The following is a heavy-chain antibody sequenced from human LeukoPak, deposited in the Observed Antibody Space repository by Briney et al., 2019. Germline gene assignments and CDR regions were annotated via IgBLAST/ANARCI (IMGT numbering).Heavy chain of an antibody. D-gene: IGHD1-26*01. CDR3: AKPTRGSGSFLIDF. CDR1: GFTFSSYA. Sequence: GGSLRLSCAASGFTFSSYAMSWVRQAPGKGLEWVSAVSGSGGSTYYADSVKGRFTISRDNSKNTLYLQMNSLRAEDTAVYYCAKPTRGSGSFLIDFWGQGTLVTVSS. V-gene: IGHV3-23*01. J-gene: IGHJ4*02. CDR2: VSGSGGST.